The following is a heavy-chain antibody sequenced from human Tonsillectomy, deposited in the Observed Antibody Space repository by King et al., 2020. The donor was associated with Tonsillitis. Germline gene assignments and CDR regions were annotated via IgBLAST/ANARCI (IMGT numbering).Heavy chain of an antibody. CDR1: GGSISSSSYY. CDR2: IYYSGST. Sequence: QLQESGPGLVKPSETLSLTCTVSGGSISSSSYYWGWIRQPPGKGLEWIGSIYYSGSTYYNPPLKSRVTISVDTSKNQFSLKLSSVTAADTAVYYCARYCSGGSCYSDAFDIWGQGTMVTVSS. J-gene: IGHJ3*02. CDR3: ARYCSGGSCYSDAFDI. V-gene: IGHV4-39*01. D-gene: IGHD2-15*01.